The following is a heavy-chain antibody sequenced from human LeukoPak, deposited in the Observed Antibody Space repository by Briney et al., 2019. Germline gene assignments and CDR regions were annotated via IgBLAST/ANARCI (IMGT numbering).Heavy chain of an antibody. Sequence: GESLKISCKASGYSFTTYWIGWVRQMPGKGLEWMGIIYPGDSDTRYSPSFQSQVTISADKSISTAYLQWSSLKASDTAMYYCARQYYYGSGSYSDYYYYIDVWGKGTTVTVSS. V-gene: IGHV5-51*01. CDR3: ARQYYYGSGSYSDYYYYIDV. CDR2: IYPGDSDT. D-gene: IGHD3-10*01. J-gene: IGHJ6*03. CDR1: GYSFTTYW.